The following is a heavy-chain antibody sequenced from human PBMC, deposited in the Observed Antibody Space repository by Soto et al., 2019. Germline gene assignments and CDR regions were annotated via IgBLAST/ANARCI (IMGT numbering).Heavy chain of an antibody. J-gene: IGHJ4*02. D-gene: IGHD6-13*01. Sequence: GGSLRLSCGASGFTFSSHGMHWVRQAPGKGLEWVAVIRYDGSNKYYADSVKGRFTISRDNSKNTLYLQMNSLRAEDTAVYYSARGRGYSSSWSIYYFDFWGQGTQVTVSS. CDR2: IRYDGSNK. CDR3: ARGRGYSSSWSIYYFDF. V-gene: IGHV3-33*01. CDR1: GFTFSSHG.